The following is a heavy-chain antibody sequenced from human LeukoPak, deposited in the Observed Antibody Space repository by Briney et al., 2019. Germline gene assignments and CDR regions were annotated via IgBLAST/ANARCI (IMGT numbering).Heavy chain of an antibody. Sequence: GGSLRLSCAASGFTFDDYAMHWVRQAPGKGLEWVSGISWNSGSIGYADSVKGRFTISRDNAKNSLYLQMNSLRAEDMALYYCAKAIVVRGVIISGGYFDYWGQGTLVTVSS. V-gene: IGHV3-9*03. CDR2: ISWNSGSI. CDR1: GFTFDDYA. J-gene: IGHJ4*02. CDR3: AKAIVVRGVIISGGYFDY. D-gene: IGHD3-10*01.